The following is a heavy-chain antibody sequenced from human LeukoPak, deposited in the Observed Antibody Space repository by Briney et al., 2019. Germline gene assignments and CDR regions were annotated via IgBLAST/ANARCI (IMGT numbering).Heavy chain of an antibody. J-gene: IGHJ4*02. CDR2: VRYDGSAE. D-gene: IGHD2-2*01. CDR1: GFTFSHYG. CDR3: AKGVVMYSAFDS. Sequence: GGSLRLSCEASGFTFSHYGMHWVRQAPGKGLEWVASVRYDGSAEWYADSMKGRFTISRDNSKNTLYLQMNRLRVEDTAVYYCAKGVVMYSAFDSWGQGTLVTVS. V-gene: IGHV3-30*02.